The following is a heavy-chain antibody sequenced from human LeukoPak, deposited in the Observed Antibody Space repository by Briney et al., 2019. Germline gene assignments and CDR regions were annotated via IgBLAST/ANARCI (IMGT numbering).Heavy chain of an antibody. D-gene: IGHD6-13*01. CDR1: GFTFSSNS. CDR3: ARVAGIAAAVDP. J-gene: IGHJ5*02. V-gene: IGHV3-21*01. CDR2: ISSSSSHI. Sequence: GGSLRLSCAASGFTFSSNSMNWVRQAPGKGLEWVSSISSSSSHIYYADSVKGRFTISRDNAKNSLYLQMNSLRAEDTAVYYCARVAGIAAAVDPWGQGTLVTVSS.